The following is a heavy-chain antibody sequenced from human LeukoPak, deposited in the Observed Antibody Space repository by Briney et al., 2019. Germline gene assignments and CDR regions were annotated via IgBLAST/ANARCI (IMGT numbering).Heavy chain of an antibody. CDR1: GFTFSSYA. Sequence: GGSLRLTCAASGFTFSSYAMHWVRQAPGKGLEWVAVISYDGSNKYYADSVKGRFTISRDNSKNTLYLQMNSLRAEDTAVYYCAGDRATSYFDYWGQGALVTISS. CDR3: AGDRATSYFDY. D-gene: IGHD1-26*01. J-gene: IGHJ4*02. CDR2: ISYDGSNK. V-gene: IGHV3-30-3*01.